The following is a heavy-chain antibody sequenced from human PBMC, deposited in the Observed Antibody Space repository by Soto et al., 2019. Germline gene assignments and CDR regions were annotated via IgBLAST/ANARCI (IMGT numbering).Heavy chain of an antibody. Sequence: SETLSLTCAVYGGSFSGYYWSWIRQPPGKGLEWIGEINHSGSTNYNPSLKSRVTISVDTSKNQFSLKLSTVTAADTAVYYCASNSGYDYYYGMDVWGQGTTVTVSS. CDR3: ASNSGYDYYYGMDV. D-gene: IGHD5-12*01. CDR2: INHSGST. V-gene: IGHV4-34*01. CDR1: GGSFSGYY. J-gene: IGHJ6*02.